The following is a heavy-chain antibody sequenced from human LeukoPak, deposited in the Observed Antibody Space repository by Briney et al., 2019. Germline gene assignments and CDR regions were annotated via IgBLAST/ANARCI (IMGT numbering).Heavy chain of an antibody. Sequence: ASVKVSCKASGYTFTSYGISWVRQAPGQGLEWMGWISAYSGNTNYAQKLQGRVTMTTDTSTSTAYMELNSLRAEDTAVYYCAKARGYYDSDAFDIWGQGTMVTVSS. CDR1: GYTFTSYG. V-gene: IGHV1-18*01. CDR3: AKARGYYDSDAFDI. CDR2: ISAYSGNT. D-gene: IGHD3-22*01. J-gene: IGHJ3*02.